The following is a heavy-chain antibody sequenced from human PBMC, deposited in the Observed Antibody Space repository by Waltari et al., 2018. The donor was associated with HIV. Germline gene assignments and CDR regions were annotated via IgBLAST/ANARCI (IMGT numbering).Heavy chain of an antibody. D-gene: IGHD2-15*01. CDR1: GYTFTSNY. V-gene: IGHV1-46*03. CDR2: INPSGGST. Sequence: QVQLVQSGAEVKKPGASVNISCKASGYTFTSNYIHWVRQAPGQGLEWMGIINPSGGSTTYAQKFQDRVTMTMETSTSTVNMDLSSLGSEDTAVYYCARDVGHCSGGRCYRVGFDPWGQGTLVTVSS. J-gene: IGHJ5*02. CDR3: ARDVGHCSGGRCYRVGFDP.